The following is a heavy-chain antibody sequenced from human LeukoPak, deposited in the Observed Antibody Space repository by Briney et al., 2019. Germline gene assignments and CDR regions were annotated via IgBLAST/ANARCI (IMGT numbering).Heavy chain of an antibody. D-gene: IGHD6-13*01. CDR3: AKDLVSAAVYDP. Sequence: GGSLRLSCAASEFDFSSHAMSWVRQTPGKGLEWVSAISGSGGSTYYADSVKGRFTISRDNSKNTLYLQMNSLRAEDMAVYYCAKDLVSAAVYDPWGQGTLVTVSS. V-gene: IGHV3-23*01. CDR2: ISGSGGST. CDR1: EFDFSSHA. J-gene: IGHJ5*02.